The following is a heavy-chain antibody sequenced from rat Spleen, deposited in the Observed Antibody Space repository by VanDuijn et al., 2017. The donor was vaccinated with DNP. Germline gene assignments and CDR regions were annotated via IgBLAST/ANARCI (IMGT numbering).Heavy chain of an antibody. J-gene: IGHJ2*01. D-gene: IGHD1-4*01. CDR2: INKDSSTI. CDR3: TTTVDY. CDR1: GFNFNDNW. V-gene: IGHV4-2*01. Sequence: EVKLVESGGGLVQPGRSLKLSCVASGFNFNDNWMGWVRQAPGKGLEWIGQINKDSSTINYVPSLKEKITISRDSVQNTLYLQMNSLRSEDTATYYCTTTVDYWGQGVMVTVSS.